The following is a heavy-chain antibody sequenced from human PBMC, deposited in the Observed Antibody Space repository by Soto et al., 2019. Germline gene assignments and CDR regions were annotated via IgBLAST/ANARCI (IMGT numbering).Heavy chain of an antibody. Sequence: GGSLRLSCAASGFTFSSYAMSWVRQAPGKGLEWVSAISGSGGSTYYADSVKGRFTISRDNSKNTPYLQMNSLRAEDTAVYYCAKDHTPETYSSGWCFDYWGQGTLVTVSS. CDR3: AKDHTPETYSSGWCFDY. CDR1: GFTFSSYA. CDR2: ISGSGGST. V-gene: IGHV3-23*01. D-gene: IGHD6-19*01. J-gene: IGHJ4*02.